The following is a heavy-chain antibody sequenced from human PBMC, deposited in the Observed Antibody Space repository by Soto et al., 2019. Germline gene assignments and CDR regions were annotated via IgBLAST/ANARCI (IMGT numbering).Heavy chain of an antibody. V-gene: IGHV1-18*01. Sequence: GASVKVSCKASGYTFTSYSITWVRQAPGQGLEWMGWISAYNGNTNYAQKLQGRVTMTTDTSTSTAYMELRSLRSDDTAVYYCARDPYDFWSGYYGTWGQGTLVTVSS. J-gene: IGHJ5*02. CDR1: GYTFTSYS. D-gene: IGHD3-3*01. CDR2: ISAYNGNT. CDR3: ARDPYDFWSGYYGT.